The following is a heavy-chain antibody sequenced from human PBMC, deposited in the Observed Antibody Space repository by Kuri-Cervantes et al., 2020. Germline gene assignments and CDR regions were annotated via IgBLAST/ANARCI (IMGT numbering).Heavy chain of an antibody. D-gene: IGHD6-13*01. CDR3: ARDRGQQLVLGGAFDI. J-gene: IGHJ3*02. CDR2: ISYDGSNK. Sequence: GGSLRHSCAASGFTFSSYAMHWVRQAPGKGLEWVAVISYDGSNKYYADSVKGRFTISRDNSKNTLYLQMNSLRAEDTAVYYCARDRGQQLVLGGAFDIWGQGTMVTVSS. V-gene: IGHV3-30*01. CDR1: GFTFSSYA.